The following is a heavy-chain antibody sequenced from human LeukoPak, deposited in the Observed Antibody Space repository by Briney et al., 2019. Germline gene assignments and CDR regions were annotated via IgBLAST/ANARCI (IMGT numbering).Heavy chain of an antibody. D-gene: IGHD3-3*01. J-gene: IGHJ4*02. Sequence: PSGTLSLTCAVSSGSIASTTWWSWVRQAPGKGLEWVANIKLDGSEKNYVDSVKGRFTISRDNTKNSLYLQMNSLRVEDTAVFYCARDQYDTWSRRGNFDSWGQGTLVIVSS. V-gene: IGHV3-7*03. CDR2: IKLDGSEK. CDR1: SGSIASTTW. CDR3: ARDQYDTWSRRGNFDS.